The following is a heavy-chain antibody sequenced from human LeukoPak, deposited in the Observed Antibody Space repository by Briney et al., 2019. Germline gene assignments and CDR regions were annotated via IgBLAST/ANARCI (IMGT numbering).Heavy chain of an antibody. V-gene: IGHV7-4-1*02. Sequence: GASVKVSRKASGYTFTSYAMNWVRQAPGQGLEWMGWINTNTGNPTYAQGFTGRFVFSLDTSVSTAYLQISSLKAEDTAVYYCARDPPYYYDTKDYMDVWGKGTTVTVSS. CDR2: INTNTGNP. CDR3: ARDPPYYYDTKDYMDV. CDR1: GYTFTSYA. J-gene: IGHJ6*03. D-gene: IGHD3-22*01.